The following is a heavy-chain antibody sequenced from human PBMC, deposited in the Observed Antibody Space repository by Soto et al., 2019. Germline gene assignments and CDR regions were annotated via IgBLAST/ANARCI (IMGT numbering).Heavy chain of an antibody. J-gene: IGHJ3*02. Sequence: GGSLRLSCAASGFTFSDYFMTWIRQAPGKGQEWVSYISSSGTTIFYADSVQGRFTISRDNAKNSLYLQINSLSAEDTALYFFVRGDYYDTSGPFSDAFDIWGQGTMVTVSS. CDR2: ISSSGTTI. CDR3: VRGDYYDTSGPFSDAFDI. D-gene: IGHD3-22*01. CDR1: GFTFSDYF. V-gene: IGHV3-11*04.